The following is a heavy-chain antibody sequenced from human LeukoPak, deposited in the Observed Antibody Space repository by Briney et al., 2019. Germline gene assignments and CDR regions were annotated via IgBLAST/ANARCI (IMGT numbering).Heavy chain of an antibody. Sequence: ASVKVSCKASGYSFTRFGITWVRQAPGQGLEWMGWISALYGHTNYAQKFQGRVTMTTDTSTSTAYMELRSLRSDDTAVYYCARDFYHGHCAGLSCFLLDSWGQGAPVIVFS. CDR2: ISALYGHT. CDR3: ARDFYHGHCAGLSCFLLDS. V-gene: IGHV1-18*01. J-gene: IGHJ4*02. D-gene: IGHD2-8*02. CDR1: GYSFTRFG.